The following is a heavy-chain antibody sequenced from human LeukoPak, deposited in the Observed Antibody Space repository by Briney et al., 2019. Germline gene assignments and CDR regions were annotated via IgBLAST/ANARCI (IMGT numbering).Heavy chain of an antibody. Sequence: NPSETLSLTCAVSGGSISSSSYYWGWIRQSPGKGLEWIGSIYYSGSTYYNPSLKSRVTISVDTSKNQLSLKLSSVTAADTAVYYCARHSYGRTNGVSEIPYYFDYWGQGTLVTVSS. CDR1: GGSISSSSYY. J-gene: IGHJ4*02. D-gene: IGHD2-8*01. CDR3: ARHSYGRTNGVSEIPYYFDY. V-gene: IGHV4-39*01. CDR2: IYYSGST.